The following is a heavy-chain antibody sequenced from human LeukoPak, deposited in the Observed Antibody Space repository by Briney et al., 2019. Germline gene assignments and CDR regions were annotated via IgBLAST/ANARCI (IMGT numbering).Heavy chain of an antibody. CDR2: IFHSGRT. J-gene: IGHJ4*02. CDR1: GHSISSHY. CDR3: ARLAFRGPTVADFDY. V-gene: IGHV4-59*08. Sequence: SETLSLTCTVSGHSISSHYWSWLRQPPGQGLEWIGYIFHSGRTDYNPSLESRVTMSLDTPKNQVSLKLRSVTVADTAVYYCARLAFRGPTVADFDYWGQGALVTVSS. D-gene: IGHD6-19*01.